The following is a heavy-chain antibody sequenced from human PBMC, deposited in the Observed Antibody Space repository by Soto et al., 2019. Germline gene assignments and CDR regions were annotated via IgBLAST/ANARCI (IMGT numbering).Heavy chain of an antibody. Sequence: LRLSYVAAGFFLVDFGVHWVRQNQSKGLEWVSVIWYDGSNNYYAESVKGRFTISKDNSKNTLYLQMNSLRAEDTSVYYCARDLGHFHGSGSYYSPWGQGTLVTVSS. J-gene: IGHJ5*02. V-gene: IGHV3-33*01. D-gene: IGHD3-10*01. CDR2: IWYDGSNN. CDR1: GFFLVDFG. CDR3: ARDLGHFHGSGSYYSP.